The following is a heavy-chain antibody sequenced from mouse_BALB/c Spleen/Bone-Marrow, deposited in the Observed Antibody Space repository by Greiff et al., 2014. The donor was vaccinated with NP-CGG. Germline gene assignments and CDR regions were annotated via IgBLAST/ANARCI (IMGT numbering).Heavy chain of an antibody. J-gene: IGHJ2*01. CDR1: GYAFTNYL. CDR2: IYAGSGGT. Sequence: VQLQQSGAELVRPGTSVKVSCKASGYAFTNYLIEWVKQRPGQGLEWIGVIYAGSGGTNYNEKFRDKATLTADKSSSTAYMQLSSLTSDDSAVYFCARGTTVYYFDYWGQGTTLTVSS. CDR3: ARGTTVYYFDY. V-gene: IGHV1-54*01. D-gene: IGHD1-1*01.